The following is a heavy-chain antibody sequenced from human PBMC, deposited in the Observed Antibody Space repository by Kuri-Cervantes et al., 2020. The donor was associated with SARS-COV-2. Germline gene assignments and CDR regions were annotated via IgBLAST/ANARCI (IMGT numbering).Heavy chain of an antibody. V-gene: IGHV4-39*01. CDR3: ARSAVSGNLYNYGLGV. J-gene: IGHJ6*02. CDR1: RGSISSSSYY. CDR2: MYSSGTT. D-gene: IGHD6-19*01. Sequence: ESLKISCPLSRGSISSSSYYWGWIRQSPEKGLEWIGFMYSSGTTYYNPSLRSRITIFVDTSRRQFSLKLRSVTAADTAVYYCARSAVSGNLYNYGLGVWGQGTSVTVSS.